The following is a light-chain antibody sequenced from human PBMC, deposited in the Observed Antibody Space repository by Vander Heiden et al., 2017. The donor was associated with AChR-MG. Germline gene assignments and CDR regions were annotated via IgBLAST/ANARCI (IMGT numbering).Light chain of an antibody. CDR1: QSVLYSSNNKNY. Sequence: DIVMTQSPDSLAVSLGERATTNCKSSQSVLYSSNNKNYLAWYQQKPGQPPKLLIYWASTRESGVPDRFSGSGSGTDFTLTISSLQAEDVAVYYCQQDDSTPWTFGQGTKVEIK. CDR2: WAS. J-gene: IGKJ1*01. CDR3: QQDDSTPWT. V-gene: IGKV4-1*01.